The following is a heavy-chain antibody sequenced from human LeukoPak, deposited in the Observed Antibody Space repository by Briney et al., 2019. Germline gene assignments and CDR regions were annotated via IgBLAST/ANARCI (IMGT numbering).Heavy chain of an antibody. J-gene: IGHJ4*02. D-gene: IGHD4-23*01. CDR1: GGSISSGGYS. CDR3: ARDYGGNSVIDY. Sequence: SETLSLTCAVSGGSISSGGYSWSWIRQPPGKGLEWIGYIYHSGSTYYNPSLKSRVTISVDRSKNQFSLKLSSVTAADTAVYYCARDYGGNSVIDYWGQGTLVTVSS. V-gene: IGHV4-30-2*01. CDR2: IYHSGST.